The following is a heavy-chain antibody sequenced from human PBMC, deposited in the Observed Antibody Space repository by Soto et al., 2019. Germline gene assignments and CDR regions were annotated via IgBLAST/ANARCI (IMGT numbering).Heavy chain of an antibody. V-gene: IGHV1-69*02. Sequence: QVQLVQSGAEVKKPGSSVKVSCKASGGTFSSYTISWVRQAPGQGLEWMGRIIPILGIANYAQKFQGRVTITADKSTSTADMEMSSLRSEDTAVYYCARVRRAGGDDYWVQGTLVTVSS. CDR1: GGTFSSYT. CDR3: ARVRRAGGDDY. CDR2: IIPILGIA. J-gene: IGHJ4*02. D-gene: IGHD3-16*01.